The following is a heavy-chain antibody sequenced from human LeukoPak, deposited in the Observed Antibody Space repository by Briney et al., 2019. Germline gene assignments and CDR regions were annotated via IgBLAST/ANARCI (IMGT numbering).Heavy chain of an antibody. V-gene: IGHV1-8*01. J-gene: IGHJ4*02. D-gene: IGHD1-26*01. CDR2: MNPNSGNT. Sequence: GASVKVSCKASGYTSTSYDINWVRQATGQGLEWMGWMNPNSGNTGYAQKFQGRVTITRNTSISTAYMELSSLRSEDTAVYYCIVGATEEDFGVFDYWGQGTLVTVSS. CDR1: GYTSTSYD. CDR3: IVGATEEDFGVFDY.